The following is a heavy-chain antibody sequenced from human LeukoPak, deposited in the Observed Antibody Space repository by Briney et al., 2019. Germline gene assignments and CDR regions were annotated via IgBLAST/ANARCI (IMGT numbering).Heavy chain of an antibody. CDR2: IIPIFGTA. CDR1: GGTFSSYA. D-gene: IGHD6-13*01. V-gene: IGHV1-69*06. J-gene: IGHJ5*02. Sequence: SVKVSCKASGGTFSSYAISWVRQAPGQGLEWMGGIIPIFGTANYAQKFQGRVTITADKSTSTAYMELSSLRSEDTAVYYCARDPYSSSWYNWFDPWGQGTLVTVSS. CDR3: ARDPYSSSWYNWFDP.